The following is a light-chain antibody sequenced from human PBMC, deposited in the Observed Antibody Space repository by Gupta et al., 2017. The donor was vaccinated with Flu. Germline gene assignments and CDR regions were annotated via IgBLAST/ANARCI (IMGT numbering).Light chain of an antibody. CDR1: QRVSSGY. V-gene: IGKV3-20*01. CDR2: DES. Sequence: EIVLTQSPGTLSLSPGERATLSCRASQRVSSGYLAWYQQKLGQAPRLLIYDESRRATGIPDRLSGSGSGTDFTLTISRLEPEDFAVYYCQQYGRSLTFGGGTKVEIK. CDR3: QQYGRSLT. J-gene: IGKJ4*01.